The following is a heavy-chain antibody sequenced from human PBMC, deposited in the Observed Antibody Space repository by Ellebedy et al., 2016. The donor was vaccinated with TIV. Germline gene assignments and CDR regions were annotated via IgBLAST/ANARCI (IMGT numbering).Heavy chain of an antibody. CDR2: ISSTSSHI. J-gene: IGHJ5*02. Sequence: GGSLRLSXAASGFTFSSYSMNWVRQAPGKGLEWVSFISSTSSHIYYADSVKGRFTISRDNAKNSLYLQMNSLRAEDTAVYYCVRTHYDFWSCYSPNWFDPWGQGTLVTVSS. CDR1: GFTFSSYS. CDR3: VRTHYDFWSCYSPNWFDP. V-gene: IGHV3-21*01. D-gene: IGHD3-3*01.